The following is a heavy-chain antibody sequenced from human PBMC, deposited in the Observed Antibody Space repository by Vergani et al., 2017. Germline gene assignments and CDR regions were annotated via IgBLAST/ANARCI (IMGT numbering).Heavy chain of an antibody. CDR1: GATFRSNT. D-gene: IGHD2-2*01. CDR3: ARGNHCTSTSCYHYMDV. J-gene: IGHJ6*03. V-gene: IGHV1-69*08. CDR2: IIPVLGKT. Sequence: QVQLVQSGAEVKKPGSSVKVSCKASGATFRSNTISWVRQVPGQGLEWMGRIIPVLGKTKYAQDFQGRLTITADESTSTAYMELSSLRSEDTAVYSCARGNHCTSTSCYHYMDVWGKGTTVTVSS.